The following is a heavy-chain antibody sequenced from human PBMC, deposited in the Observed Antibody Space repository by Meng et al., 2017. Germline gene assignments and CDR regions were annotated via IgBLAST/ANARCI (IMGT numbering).Heavy chain of an antibody. Sequence: VKVSCKASGGTFSSYTISWVRQAPGQGLEWMGRIIPILGIANYAQKFQGRVTITADKSTSTAYMELSSLRSEDTAVYYCARDGSPGYSSGWYDYWGQGTLVTVSS. CDR2: IIPILGIA. CDR1: GGTFSSYT. D-gene: IGHD6-19*01. J-gene: IGHJ4*02. CDR3: ARDGSPGYSSGWYDY. V-gene: IGHV1-69*04.